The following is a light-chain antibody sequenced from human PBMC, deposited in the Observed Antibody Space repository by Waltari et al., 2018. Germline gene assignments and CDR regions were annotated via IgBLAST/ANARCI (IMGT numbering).Light chain of an antibody. CDR3: QHYLRLPVT. J-gene: IGKJ1*01. CDR1: QSVSRA. CDR2: GAS. Sequence: EIVLTQSPGTLSLSLGVRATVSCRASQSVSRALAWYQQKPGRAPRLLIYGASTRATGIPDRFSGSGSGADFSLTISRLEPDDFAVYYCQHYLRLPVTFGQGTTVEI. V-gene: IGKV3-20*01.